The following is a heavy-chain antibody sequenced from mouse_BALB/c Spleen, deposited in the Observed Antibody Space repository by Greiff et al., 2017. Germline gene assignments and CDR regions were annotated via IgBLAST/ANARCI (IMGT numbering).Heavy chain of an antibody. CDR3: TRWITTVVANYAMDY. Sequence: VQLQQSGTVLARPGASVKMSCKASGYTFTSYWMHWVKQRPGQGLEWIGAIYPGNSDTSYNQKFKGKAKLTAVTSTSTAYMELSSLTNEDSAVYYCTRWITTVVANYAMDYWGQGTSVTVSS. CDR2: IYPGNSDT. CDR1: GYTFTSYW. D-gene: IGHD1-1*01. J-gene: IGHJ4*01. V-gene: IGHV1-5*01.